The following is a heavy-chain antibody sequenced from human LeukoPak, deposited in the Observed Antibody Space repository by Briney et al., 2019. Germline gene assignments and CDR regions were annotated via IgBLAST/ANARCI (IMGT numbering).Heavy chain of an antibody. CDR2: VIITGVST. V-gene: IGHV3-23*01. Sequence: GGSLRLSCAASGFTFSNYAMSWVRQAPGRGLEWVSPVIITGVSTYYADSLKGRFTISRDNSKNTLYLQMNSLRAEDTAVYYCARNMTSVTTGGDAFDLWGQGTMVTVSS. D-gene: IGHD4-17*01. CDR1: GFTFSNYA. J-gene: IGHJ3*01. CDR3: ARNMTSVTTGGDAFDL.